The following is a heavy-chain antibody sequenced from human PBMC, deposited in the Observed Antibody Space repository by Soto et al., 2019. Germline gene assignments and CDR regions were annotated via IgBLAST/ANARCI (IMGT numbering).Heavy chain of an antibody. CDR2: IDPSDSYT. V-gene: IGHV5-10-1*01. J-gene: IGHJ6*02. Sequence: EYLKISCKGSGYSFTSYWISWVRQMPGKGLEWMGRIDPSDSYTNYSPSFQGHVTISADKSISTAYLQCSSLKASDTAMYYCARRRSSSSQYCYYYYGIDVGGQGTTVSV. D-gene: IGHD6-6*01. CDR3: ARRRSSSSQYCYYYYGIDV. CDR1: GYSFTSYW.